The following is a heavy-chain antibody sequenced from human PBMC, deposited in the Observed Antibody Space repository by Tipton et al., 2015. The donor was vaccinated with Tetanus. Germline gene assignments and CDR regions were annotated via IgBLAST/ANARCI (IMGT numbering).Heavy chain of an antibody. V-gene: IGHV4-31*03. CDR3: ARGAFYAFDY. D-gene: IGHD3-16*01. CDR2: IRDNGNS. J-gene: IGHJ4*02. Sequence: TLSLTCTVSGGSINSGGHFSTWYPQRPGKGLEWIGHIRDNGNSYANPSLSGRVTMSVDTRKNQFSLNLTSVSVADTATYYCARGAFYAFDYWGPRALVSVSS. CDR1: GGSINSGGHF.